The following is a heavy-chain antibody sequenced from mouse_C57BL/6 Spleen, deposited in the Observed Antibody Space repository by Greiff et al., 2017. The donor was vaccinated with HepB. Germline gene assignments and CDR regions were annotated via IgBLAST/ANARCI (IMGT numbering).Heavy chain of an antibody. CDR3: ARFYYGSCTGDY. V-gene: IGHV1-64*01. CDR2: IHPNSGST. CDR1: GYTFTSYW. J-gene: IGHJ2*01. Sequence: QVQLQQSGAELVKPGASVKLSCKASGYTFTSYWMHWVKQRPGQGLEWIGMIHPNSGSTNYNEKFKSKATLTVDKSSSTAYMQLSSLTSEDSAVYYCARFYYGSCTGDYWGQGTTLTVSS. D-gene: IGHD1-1*01.